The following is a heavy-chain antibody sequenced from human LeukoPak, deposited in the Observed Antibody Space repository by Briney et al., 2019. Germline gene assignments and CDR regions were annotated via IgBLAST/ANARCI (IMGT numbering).Heavy chain of an antibody. J-gene: IGHJ4*02. D-gene: IGHD6-19*01. CDR1: GFTFSSYG. V-gene: IGHV3-30*02. CDR3: AKRKYDTSGSYYFDY. Sequence: PGGSLRLSCAASGFTFSSYGMHWVRQAPGKGLEWVAFIRYDGSNKYYADSVKGRFTISRDNSKNTLYLQMNSLRAEDTAVYYCAKRKYDTSGSYYFDYWGQGTLVTVSS. CDR2: IRYDGSNK.